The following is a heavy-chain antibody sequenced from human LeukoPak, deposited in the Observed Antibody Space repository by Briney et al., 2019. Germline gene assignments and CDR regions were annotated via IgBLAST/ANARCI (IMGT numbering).Heavy chain of an antibody. CDR3: ARGDSSSWSLFDY. J-gene: IGHJ4*02. V-gene: IGHV4-31*03. CDR2: IYHSGST. D-gene: IGHD6-13*01. Sequence: ASETLSLTRTVSGGSISSVGRYCRWIRQHPGKGLEWIGYIYHSGSTYYNPSLKSRVTMSIDMFKNQFSLRLSSVTAADTAVYYCARGDSSSWSLFDYWGQGTLVTVSS. CDR1: GGSISSVGRY.